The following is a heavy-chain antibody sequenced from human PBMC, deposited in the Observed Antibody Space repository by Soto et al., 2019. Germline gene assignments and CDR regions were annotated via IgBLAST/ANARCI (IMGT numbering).Heavy chain of an antibody. V-gene: IGHV4-39*01. D-gene: IGHD2-2*01. CDR3: ARRVYCSSTSCPYSPFDY. CDR1: GGSISSSSYY. Sequence: SETLSLTCTVSGGSISSSSYYWGWIRQPPGKGLEWIGSIYYSGSTYYNPSLKSRVTISVDTSKNQFSLKLSSVTAADTAVYYCARRVYCSSTSCPYSPFDYWGQGTLVTVSS. J-gene: IGHJ4*02. CDR2: IYYSGST.